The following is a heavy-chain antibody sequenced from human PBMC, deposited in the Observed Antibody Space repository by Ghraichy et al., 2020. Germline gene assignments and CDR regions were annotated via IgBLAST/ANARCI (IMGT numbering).Heavy chain of an antibody. Sequence: GESLNISCAASGFRFSIYSLNWVRQAPGKGLEWVSFIGDPRTIYYADSVKGRFTISRDNAKNSLYLQMNGLRVEDTALYYCARDGKRGYDMDVWGQGTTVTVSS. CDR3: ARDGKRGYDMDV. D-gene: IGHD3-10*01. J-gene: IGHJ6*02. CDR1: GFRFSIYS. V-gene: IGHV3-48*04. CDR2: IGDPRTI.